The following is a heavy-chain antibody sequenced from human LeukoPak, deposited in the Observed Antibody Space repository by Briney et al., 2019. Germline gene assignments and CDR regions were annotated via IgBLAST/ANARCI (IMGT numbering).Heavy chain of an antibody. V-gene: IGHV3-23*01. Sequence: GGSLRLSCAASGFIFRNCAMSWVRQAPGKGLQWVAAITGSGDTTYYGDSVMGRFTISRDNSKNTLYLEVNTLRAEDTAVYYCAKWGDYDILTGYYVSDFWGQGTLVTVSS. CDR1: GFIFRNCA. CDR3: AKWGDYDILTGYYVSDF. J-gene: IGHJ4*02. D-gene: IGHD3-9*01. CDR2: ITGSGDTT.